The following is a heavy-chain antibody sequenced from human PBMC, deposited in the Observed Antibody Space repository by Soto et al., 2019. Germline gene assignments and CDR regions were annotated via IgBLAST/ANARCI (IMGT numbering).Heavy chain of an antibody. Sequence: QVQLVQSGAEVKKPGASVKVSCKVSGYTLTELSMHWVRQAPGKGLEWRGGFDPEDGETIYAQKCQGRVTMTEDTSTDTAYMELSSLRSEDTAVYYCASRHYCSSTSCSGWRGMDVWGQGTTVTVSS. J-gene: IGHJ6*02. D-gene: IGHD2-2*01. CDR2: FDPEDGET. CDR1: GYTLTELS. CDR3: ASRHYCSSTSCSGWRGMDV. V-gene: IGHV1-24*01.